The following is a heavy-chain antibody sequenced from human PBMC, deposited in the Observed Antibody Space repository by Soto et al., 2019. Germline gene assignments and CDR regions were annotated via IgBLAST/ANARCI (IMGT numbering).Heavy chain of an antibody. CDR2: IDPSDSYT. J-gene: IGHJ4*02. D-gene: IGHD3-22*01. Sequence: GESLKISCKGSGYSFTSYWISWVRQMPGKGLEWMGRIDPSDSYTNYSPSFQGHVTISADKSISTAYLQWSSLKASDTAMYYCARHVRNYYDSSGYKYWGQGTLVTVSS. V-gene: IGHV5-10-1*01. CDR1: GYSFTSYW. CDR3: ARHVRNYYDSSGYKY.